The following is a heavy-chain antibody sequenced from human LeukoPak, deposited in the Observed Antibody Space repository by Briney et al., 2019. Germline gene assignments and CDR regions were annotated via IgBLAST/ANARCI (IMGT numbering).Heavy chain of an antibody. CDR2: IFYNGST. Sequence: SETLSLTCSVSGGSISHYYFSWIRQPPGKGLEWIGYIFYNGSTYFNPSLKKRLTMSVDTSQKEFSLKLNSVTAADTAVYYCARERAPRRRGSRGVNFHDALDIWGRGTLVTVSS. D-gene: IGHD3-10*01. V-gene: IGHV4-59*01. CDR1: GGSISHYY. CDR3: ARERAPRRRGSRGVNFHDALDI. J-gene: IGHJ3*02.